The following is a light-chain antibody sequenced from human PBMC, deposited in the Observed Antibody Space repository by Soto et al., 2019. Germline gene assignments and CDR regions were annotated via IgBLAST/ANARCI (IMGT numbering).Light chain of an antibody. Sequence: AIRMTQSPSSFSASTGDRVTITCRASQGIGSHLAWYQVKPGKAPRLLIYTASYLESGVPSRFSGSGSGTDFTLTISSLQSEDFAVYYCQQYFSYPLTFGGGTKVEIK. CDR3: QQYFSYPLT. CDR1: QGIGSH. CDR2: TAS. V-gene: IGKV1-8*01. J-gene: IGKJ4*01.